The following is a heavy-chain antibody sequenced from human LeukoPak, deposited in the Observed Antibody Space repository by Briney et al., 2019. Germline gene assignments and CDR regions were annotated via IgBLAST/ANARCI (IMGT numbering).Heavy chain of an antibody. CDR3: ARDHSGYDAVFY. CDR2: ISSSSSYI. J-gene: IGHJ4*02. D-gene: IGHD5-12*01. V-gene: IGHV3-21*01. Sequence: PGGSLRLSCAASGFTFSSYSMNWVRQAPGKGLEWVSSISSSSSYIYYADSVKGRFTISGDNAKNSLYLQMNSLRAEDTAVYYCARDHSGYDAVFYWGQGTLVTVSS. CDR1: GFTFSSYS.